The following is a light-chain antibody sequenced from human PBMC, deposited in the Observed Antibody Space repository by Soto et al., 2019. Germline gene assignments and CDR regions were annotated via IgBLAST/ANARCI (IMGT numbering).Light chain of an antibody. V-gene: IGKV1-16*02. CDR2: AAS. CDR3: HQYHTFPWT. J-gene: IGKJ1*01. Sequence: DIQMTQSPSSLSASVGDRVTITCRESQAINNFLAWFQQKPGKAPNSLIYAASSWQSGVPSKFSRSGPGTDFTLTISSLQPEDFGTYYCHQYHTFPWTFGQGTKVEI. CDR1: QAINNF.